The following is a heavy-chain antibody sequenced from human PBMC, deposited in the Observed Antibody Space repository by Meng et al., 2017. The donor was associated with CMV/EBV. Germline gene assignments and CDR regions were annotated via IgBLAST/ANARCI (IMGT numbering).Heavy chain of an antibody. CDR2: ISGSAGST. V-gene: IGHV3-23*01. J-gene: IGHJ4*02. CDR1: GFTFSTYA. CDR3: AKDDYGDYAGVFDY. Sequence: ASGFTFSTYAMSWVRQAPGKGLEWVSGISGSAGSTYYADSVKGRFAISRDNSKNTLYLQMNSLRAEDTAVYYCAKDDYGDYAGVFDYWGQGTLVTVSS. D-gene: IGHD4-17*01.